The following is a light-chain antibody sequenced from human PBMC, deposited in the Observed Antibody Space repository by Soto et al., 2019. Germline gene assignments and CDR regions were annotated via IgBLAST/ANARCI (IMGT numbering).Light chain of an antibody. Sequence: EIVLTQSPATLSLSPGERATLSCRASQTVRSYLLWYQQKPGQAPRLLIYDASNRDSGTPARFRGSGAETECTLTISSLEPEDVAVDACQHRMNWPLTFGQGTRLEIK. J-gene: IGKJ5*01. CDR2: DAS. CDR3: QHRMNWPLT. CDR1: QTVRSY. V-gene: IGKV3-11*01.